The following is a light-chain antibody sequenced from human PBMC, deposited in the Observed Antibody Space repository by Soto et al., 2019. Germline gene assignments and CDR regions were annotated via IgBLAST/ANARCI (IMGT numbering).Light chain of an antibody. V-gene: IGKV3-20*01. Sequence: EIVLTQSPGTLSLSPGERATLSCRASQSVSSSYLAWYQQKPGQAPRLLIYGASSRATGIPDSFSGSGSGIKFTLTMSSLEPEDFAVYYCHQYGSSPWTFGQGTKVEIK. J-gene: IGKJ1*01. CDR1: QSVSSSY. CDR2: GAS. CDR3: HQYGSSPWT.